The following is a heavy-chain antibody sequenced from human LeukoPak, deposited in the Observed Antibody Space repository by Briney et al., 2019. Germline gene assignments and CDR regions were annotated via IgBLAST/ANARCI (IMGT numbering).Heavy chain of an antibody. CDR3: ARGPELERFDY. D-gene: IGHD1-1*01. J-gene: IGHJ4*02. CDR2: IIPIFGTA. V-gene: IGHV1-69*05. CDR1: VGTFSSYI. Sequence: GASVKVSCKASVGTFSSYIISWVRQAPGQGLEWMGGIIPIFGTANYAQKFQGRVTITTDESTSTAYMELSSLRSEDTAVYYCARGPELERFDYWGQGTLVTVSS.